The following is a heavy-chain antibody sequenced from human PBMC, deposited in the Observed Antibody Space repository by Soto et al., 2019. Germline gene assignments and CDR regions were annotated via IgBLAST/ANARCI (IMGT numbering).Heavy chain of an antibody. CDR1: GYTFTSYG. J-gene: IGHJ4*02. D-gene: IGHD2-2*01. CDR3: ARAEELGYCSSTSCPFDY. CDR2: ISAYNGNT. V-gene: IGHV1-18*01. Sequence: GASVKVSCKASGYTFTSYGISWVRQAPGQGLEWMGWISAYNGNTNYAQKLQGRVTMTTDTSTSTAYMELRSLRSDDTAVYYCARAEELGYCSSTSCPFDYWGQGTLVTVSS.